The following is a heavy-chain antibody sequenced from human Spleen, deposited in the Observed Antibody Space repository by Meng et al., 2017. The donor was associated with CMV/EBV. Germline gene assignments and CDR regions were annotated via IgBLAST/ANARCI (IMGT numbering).Heavy chain of an antibody. Sequence: GSLRLSCTVSGGSISSYYWSWIRQPAGKGLEWIGRIYTSGSTNYNPSLKSRVTMSVDTSKNQFSLNLYSVTAADTAVYYCATYSSRHSYGMDVWGEGTTVTVSS. CDR2: IYTSGST. CDR3: ATYSSRHSYGMDV. CDR1: GGSISSYY. V-gene: IGHV4-4*07. J-gene: IGHJ6*04. D-gene: IGHD6-13*01.